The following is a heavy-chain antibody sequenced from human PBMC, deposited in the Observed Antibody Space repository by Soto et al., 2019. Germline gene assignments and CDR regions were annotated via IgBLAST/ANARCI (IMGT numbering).Heavy chain of an antibody. CDR3: ARRDFYCRGRTCFSGDFAMDV. CDR2: ISFDGKKI. J-gene: IGHJ6*02. D-gene: IGHD2-15*01. Sequence: GGSLRLSCTASGFTFSIYAMHWVRQAPGKGLEWVSIISFDGKKIDYAGSVRGRFTISRDNSQNTLYLQMDSLRTEDTAVYYCARRDFYCRGRTCFSGDFAMDVWGQGTTVTVSS. CDR1: GFTFSIYA. V-gene: IGHV3-30*04.